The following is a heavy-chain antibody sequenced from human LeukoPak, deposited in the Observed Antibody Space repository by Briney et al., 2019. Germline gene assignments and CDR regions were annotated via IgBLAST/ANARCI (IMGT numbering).Heavy chain of an antibody. CDR1: GGTFSRYA. CDR2: IIPIFGTA. J-gene: IGHJ4*02. V-gene: IGHV1-69*05. CDR3: VFDSSGHLSRSLPPYFDS. D-gene: IGHD3-22*01. Sequence: GASVKVSCKASGGTFSRYAISWVRQAPGQGLEWMGGIIPIFGTAKYAQKFQGRVTLTTDESTSTAYMELSSLRSEDTAVYYCVFDSSGHLSRSLPPYFDSWGQGTLVTVSS.